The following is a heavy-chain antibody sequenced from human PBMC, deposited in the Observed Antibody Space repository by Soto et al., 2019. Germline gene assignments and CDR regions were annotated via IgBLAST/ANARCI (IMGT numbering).Heavy chain of an antibody. V-gene: IGHV3-30*03. Sequence: QVQLVESGGGVVQPGRSLRLSCAASGFTFSSYGMHWVRQAPGKGLEWVAVISYDGSNKYYADSGKGRFTISRDNSKNTLYLQMNSLRAEDTAVYYGAREGNVEWLPDYYSGMDVWGQGTTVTVSS. J-gene: IGHJ6*02. D-gene: IGHD3-3*01. CDR3: AREGNVEWLPDYYSGMDV. CDR2: ISYDGSNK. CDR1: GFTFSSYG.